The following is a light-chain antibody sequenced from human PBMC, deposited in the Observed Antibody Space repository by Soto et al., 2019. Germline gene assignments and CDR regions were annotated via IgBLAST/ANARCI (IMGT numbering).Light chain of an antibody. J-gene: IGLJ1*01. CDR2: DIT. Sequence: QSALTQPGSVSGSPGQSITISCTGTSSDVGAYIYVSWYQQHPGKAPKLMIYDITNRPSGVSNRFSGSKSGNTASLTISGLQAEDDADYYCVSFTTSSSYVFGTGTKLTVL. V-gene: IGLV2-14*01. CDR1: SSDVGAYIY. CDR3: VSFTTSSSYV.